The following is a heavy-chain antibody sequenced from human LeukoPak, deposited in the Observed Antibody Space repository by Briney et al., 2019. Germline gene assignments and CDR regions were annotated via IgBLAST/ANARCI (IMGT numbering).Heavy chain of an antibody. Sequence: ASVKVSCTASGYTFTGYYMHWVRPAPGQGLEWMGWINPNSGGTNYAQKFQGRVTMTRDTSISTAYMELSRLRSDDTAVYYCATYCSGGSCYSYYGMDVWGQGTTVTVSS. CDR1: GYTFTGYY. CDR2: INPNSGGT. CDR3: ATYCSGGSCYSYYGMDV. V-gene: IGHV1-2*02. D-gene: IGHD2-15*01. J-gene: IGHJ6*02.